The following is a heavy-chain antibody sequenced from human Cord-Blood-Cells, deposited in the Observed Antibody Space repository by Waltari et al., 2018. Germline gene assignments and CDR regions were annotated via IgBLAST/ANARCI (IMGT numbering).Heavy chain of an antibody. CDR2: INWNGGST. CDR3: AREDYDAFDI. Sequence: EVQLVESGGGVVRPGGSLGLAWAASGFTCVDYGLSWVGQAPGKGLEWVSGINWNGGSTGYADSVKGRFTISRDNAKNSLYLQMNSLRAEDTALYHCAREDYDAFDIWGQGTMVTVSS. CDR1: GFTCVDYG. D-gene: IGHD4-17*01. V-gene: IGHV3-20*01. J-gene: IGHJ3*02.